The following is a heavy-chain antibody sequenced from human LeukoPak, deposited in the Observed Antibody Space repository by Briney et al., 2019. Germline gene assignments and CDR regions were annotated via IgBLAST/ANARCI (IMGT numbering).Heavy chain of an antibody. CDR2: VKEGGSEK. CDR1: GFTFESYW. CDR3: ARGGQLRYGY. Sequence: PGGSLRLSCAASGFTFESYWMSWVRQAPGKGLEWVASVKEGGSEKYYVDSVKGRFTISRDNDKNSLYLQMDSLRVEDTAVYYRARGGQLRYGYWGQGTLVTVSS. V-gene: IGHV3-7*01. J-gene: IGHJ4*02. D-gene: IGHD2-2*01.